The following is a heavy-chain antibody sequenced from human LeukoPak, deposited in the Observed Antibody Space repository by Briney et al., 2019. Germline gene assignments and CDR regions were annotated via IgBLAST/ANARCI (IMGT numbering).Heavy chain of an antibody. CDR1: GGSLSNYY. V-gene: IGHV4-59*12. Sequence: SETLSLTCSVSGGSLSNYYWTWIRQPPGKGLEWIGYIYSSGSTNYNPSLRSRVSISVDTSKNQFSLRLTSVTAADTAVYYCAREGEYYGSGSYCDYWGQGTLVTVSS. J-gene: IGHJ4*02. D-gene: IGHD3-10*01. CDR3: AREGEYYGSGSYCDY. CDR2: IYSSGST.